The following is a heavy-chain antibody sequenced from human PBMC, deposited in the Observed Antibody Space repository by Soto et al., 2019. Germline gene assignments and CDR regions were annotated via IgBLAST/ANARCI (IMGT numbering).Heavy chain of an antibody. D-gene: IGHD6-25*01. CDR3: ARRKERSGPHYFDY. V-gene: IGHV1-45*02. CDR1: GNTFTYVY. Sequence: GASVKVSCKGSGNTFTYVYLHWVRQAPGQALEWMGWITPFNGNTKYAQKFQDRVTFTGDTSLNTAYMELSGLRPDDTAVYYCARRKERSGPHYFDYWGQGSQVTVSS. CDR2: ITPFNGNT. J-gene: IGHJ4*02.